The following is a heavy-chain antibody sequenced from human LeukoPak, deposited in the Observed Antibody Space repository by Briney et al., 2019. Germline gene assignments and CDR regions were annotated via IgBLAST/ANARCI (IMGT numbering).Heavy chain of an antibody. V-gene: IGHV4-61*02. D-gene: IGHD2-2*01. CDR2: IYTNGST. CDR1: GGSISGGTYY. J-gene: IGHJ5*02. CDR3: ARRGVVVVPAAIIGSNNWFDP. Sequence: PSETLSLTCTVSGGSISGGTYYWSWIRQPAGKGLEWIGRIYTNGSTYYNPSLKSRVTISVDTSKNQFSLKLSSVTAADTAVYYCARRGVVVVPAAIIGSNNWFDPWGQGTLVTVSS.